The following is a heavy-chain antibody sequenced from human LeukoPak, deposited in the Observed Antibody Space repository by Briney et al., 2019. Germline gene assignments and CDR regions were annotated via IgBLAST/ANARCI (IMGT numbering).Heavy chain of an antibody. J-gene: IGHJ4*02. CDR1: GGSIDSDY. CDR3: ARVYQSAEYYFDY. V-gene: IGHV4-59*01. D-gene: IGHD2-2*01. CDR2: IYYTGST. Sequence: SETLSLTCTVSGGSIDSDYWSWIRQPPGKGLEWIGYIYYTGSTEYHPSLKSRVTLSLDTSKNQFSLKLTSVTAADTAVYYCARVYQSAEYYFDYWGRGNLVSVSS.